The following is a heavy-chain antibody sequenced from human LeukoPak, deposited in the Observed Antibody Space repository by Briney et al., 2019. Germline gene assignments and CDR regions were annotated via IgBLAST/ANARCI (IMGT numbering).Heavy chain of an antibody. Sequence: GRSLRLSCAASGFTFSSYAMHWVRQAPGKGLEWVAVISYDGSNKYYADSVKGRFTISRDNSKNTLYLQMNSLRAEDTAVYYCASFTAETYYYDSSGHEDRLDWGQGTLVTVSS. V-gene: IGHV3-30*04. D-gene: IGHD3-22*01. CDR2: ISYDGSNK. CDR1: GFTFSSYA. J-gene: IGHJ4*02. CDR3: ASFTAETYYYDSSGHEDRLD.